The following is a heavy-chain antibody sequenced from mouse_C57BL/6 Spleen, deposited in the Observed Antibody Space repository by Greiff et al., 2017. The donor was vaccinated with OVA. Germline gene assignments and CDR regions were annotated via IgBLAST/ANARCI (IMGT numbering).Heavy chain of an antibody. V-gene: IGHV5-17*01. J-gene: IGHJ3*01. CDR1: GFTFSDYG. CDR3: ARRDSSGYVRFAY. CDR2: ISSGSSTI. Sequence: EVKLVESGGGLVKPGGSLKLSCAASGFTFSDYGMHWVRQAPEKGLEWVAYISSGSSTIYYADTVKGRFTISRDNAKNTLFLQMTSLRSEDTAMYYCARRDSSGYVRFAYWGQGTLVTVSA. D-gene: IGHD3-2*02.